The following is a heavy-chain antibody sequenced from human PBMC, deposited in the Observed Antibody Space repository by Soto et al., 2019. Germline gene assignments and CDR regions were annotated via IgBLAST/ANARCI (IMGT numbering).Heavy chain of an antibody. J-gene: IGHJ5*02. CDR1: GGSFSGYY. Sequence: QVQLQQWGAGLLKPSETLSLTCAVYGGSFSGYYWSWIRQPPGKGLEWIGEINHSGSTNYNPSLKSRVTISVDTSKNQFSLKLSSVTAADTAVYYCARGGTMIVVAIGWFDPWGQGTLVTVSS. CDR2: INHSGST. D-gene: IGHD3-22*01. CDR3: ARGGTMIVVAIGWFDP. V-gene: IGHV4-34*01.